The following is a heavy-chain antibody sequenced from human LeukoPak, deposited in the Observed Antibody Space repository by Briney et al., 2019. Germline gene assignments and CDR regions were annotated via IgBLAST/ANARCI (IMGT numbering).Heavy chain of an antibody. CDR1: GFTLSDYY. V-gene: IGHV3-11*01. D-gene: IGHD1-26*01. CDR2: ISSSGGDK. J-gene: IGHJ3*02. Sequence: GGSLRLSCSASGFTLSDYYMGWIRQAPRKGLEWVSYISSSGGDKYYADSVKGRFTISRDNAKKSLYLQMNSLRADDTAIYYCARDYGSGNYPDAFDIWGQGTMVIVSS. CDR3: ARDYGSGNYPDAFDI.